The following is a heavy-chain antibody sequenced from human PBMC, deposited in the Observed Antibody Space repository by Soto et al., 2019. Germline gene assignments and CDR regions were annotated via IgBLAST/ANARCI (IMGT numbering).Heavy chain of an antibody. CDR1: GYTFISYA. CDR3: ARDFLTRISSGSTKAQYSNYGMEV. Sequence: GASVKVSCKASGYTFISYALSWVRQAPGQGLEWIGRVSPYSGNTIYAQKFQGRVIITTDTSTNTAYMDLRSLKSDDTAVYFCARDFLTRISSGSTKAQYSNYGMEVWGQGTKVTVSS. D-gene: IGHD3-9*01. V-gene: IGHV1-18*01. CDR2: VSPYSGNT. J-gene: IGHJ6*02.